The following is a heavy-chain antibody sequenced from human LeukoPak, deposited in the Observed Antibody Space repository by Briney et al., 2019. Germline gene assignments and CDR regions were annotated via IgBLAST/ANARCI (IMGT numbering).Heavy chain of an antibody. J-gene: IGHJ4*02. D-gene: IGHD4-17*01. Sequence: ASETLSLTCTVSGGSISSYYWSWIRQPPGKGLEWIGYIYYSGSTNYNPSLKSRVTISVDTSKNQFSLKLSSVTAADTAVYYCARDERGVDFGDYQGLPHWGQGTLVTVSS. V-gene: IGHV4-59*12. CDR2: IYYSGST. CDR3: ARDERGVDFGDYQGLPH. CDR1: GGSISSYY.